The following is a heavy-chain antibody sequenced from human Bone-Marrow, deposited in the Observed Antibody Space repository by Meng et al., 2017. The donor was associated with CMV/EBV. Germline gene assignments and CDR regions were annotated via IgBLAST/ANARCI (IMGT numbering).Heavy chain of an antibody. J-gene: IGHJ4*02. CDR3: ARGKITGASDY. V-gene: IGHV1-8*03. Sequence: ASVKVSCKASGYTFTGYYMHWVRQATGQGLEWMGWMNPNSGNTGYAQKFQGRVTITRNTSISTAYMELSSLRSEDTAVYYCARGKITGASDYWGQGNLVTVSS. CDR1: GYTFTGYY. D-gene: IGHD7-27*01. CDR2: MNPNSGNT.